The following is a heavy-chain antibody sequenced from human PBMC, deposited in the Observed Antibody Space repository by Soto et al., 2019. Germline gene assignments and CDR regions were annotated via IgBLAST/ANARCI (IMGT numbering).Heavy chain of an antibody. V-gene: IGHV4-59*01. J-gene: IGHJ4*02. CDR2: IYYSGST. CDR3: ARASRLVDFDY. D-gene: IGHD2-8*02. Sequence: PSETLSLTCTVSGGSISSYYWSWIRQPPGKGLEWIGYIYYSGSTNYNPSLKSRVTISVDTSKNQFSLKLSSVTAADTAVYYCARASRLVDFDYWGQGTLVTVSS. CDR1: GGSISSYY.